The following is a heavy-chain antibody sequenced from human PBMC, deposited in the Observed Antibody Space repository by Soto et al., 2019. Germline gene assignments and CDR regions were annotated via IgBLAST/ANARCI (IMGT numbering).Heavy chain of an antibody. CDR2: ISAYNGNT. J-gene: IGHJ6*02. D-gene: IGHD3-10*01. Sequence: QVQLVQSGAEVKKPGASVKVSCKASGYTFTSYGISWVRQAPGQGLEWMGWISAYNGNTNYAQKLQGKVTMTKDTSRSKAYMELRSLRSDDTPVYSCARAPLLFPHYYYSYGMDVWAKGPRSPSP. CDR1: GYTFTSYG. V-gene: IGHV1-18*01. CDR3: ARAPLLFPHYYYSYGMDV.